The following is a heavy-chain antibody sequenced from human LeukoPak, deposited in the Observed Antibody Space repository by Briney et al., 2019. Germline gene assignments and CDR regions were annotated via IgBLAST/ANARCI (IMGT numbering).Heavy chain of an antibody. D-gene: IGHD3-16*01. CDR2: VSWNSGSI. Sequence: GRSLRLSCAASGFTFDDYAMHWVRQAPGKGLEWVSGVSWNSGSIDYADSVKGRFTISRDNAKNSLYLQMNSLRAEDMALYYCAKDRLGSGAFDIWGQGTMVTVSS. CDR1: GFTFDDYA. V-gene: IGHV3-9*03. CDR3: AKDRLGSGAFDI. J-gene: IGHJ3*02.